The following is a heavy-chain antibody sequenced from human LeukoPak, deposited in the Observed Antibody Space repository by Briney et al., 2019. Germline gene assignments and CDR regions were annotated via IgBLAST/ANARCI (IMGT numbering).Heavy chain of an antibody. D-gene: IGHD2-2*02. CDR2: MNPNSGNT. V-gene: IGHV1-8*01. CDR3: AKAGYCSSTSCYRRRWFDP. Sequence: ASVKVSCKASGYTLTSYDINWVRQATGQGLEWMGWMNPNSGNTGYAQKFQGRVTMTRNTSISTAYMELSSLRSEDTAVYYCAKAGYCSSTSCYRRRWFDPWGQGTLVTVSS. CDR1: GYTLTSYD. J-gene: IGHJ5*02.